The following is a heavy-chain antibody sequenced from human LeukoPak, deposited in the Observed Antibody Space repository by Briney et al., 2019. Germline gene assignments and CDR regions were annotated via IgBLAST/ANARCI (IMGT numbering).Heavy chain of an antibody. CDR2: ISGSGGST. V-gene: IGHV3-23*01. Sequence: QSGGSLRLSCAASGFTFSSYAMSWVRQAPGKGLEWVSAISGSGGSTYYADSVKGRFTISRDNSKNTLYLQMNSLRAEDTAVYYCAKDDRIVVVPAMNFDYWGQGTLVTVSS. CDR1: GFTFSSYA. CDR3: AKDDRIVVVPAMNFDY. D-gene: IGHD2-2*01. J-gene: IGHJ4*02.